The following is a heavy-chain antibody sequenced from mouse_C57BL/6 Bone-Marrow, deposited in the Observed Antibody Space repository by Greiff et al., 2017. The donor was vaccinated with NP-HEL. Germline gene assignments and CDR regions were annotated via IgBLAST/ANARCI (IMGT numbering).Heavy chain of an antibody. Sequence: EVQRVESGGGLVKPGGSLKLSCAASGFTFSSYAMSWVRQTPEKRLEWVATISDGGSYTYYPDNVKGRFTISRDNAKNNLYLQMSQLKSEDTAMYYCARGGGRYDYDPSMDYWGQGTSVTVSS. V-gene: IGHV5-4*01. CDR1: GFTFSSYA. CDR3: ARGGGRYDYDPSMDY. J-gene: IGHJ4*01. CDR2: ISDGGSYT. D-gene: IGHD2-4*01.